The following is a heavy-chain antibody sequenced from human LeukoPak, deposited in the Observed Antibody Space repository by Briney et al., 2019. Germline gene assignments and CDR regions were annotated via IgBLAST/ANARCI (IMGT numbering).Heavy chain of an antibody. Sequence: GGPLRLSCAASGFTFSDYYMSWIRQAPGKGLEWVSYISSSGSTIYYADSVKGRFTISRDNAKNSLYLQMNSLRAEDTAVYYCARGNYYYDSSGYYGLDYWGQGTLVTVSS. CDR1: GFTFSDYY. V-gene: IGHV3-11*01. J-gene: IGHJ4*02. CDR3: ARGNYYYDSSGYYGLDY. D-gene: IGHD3-22*01. CDR2: ISSSGSTI.